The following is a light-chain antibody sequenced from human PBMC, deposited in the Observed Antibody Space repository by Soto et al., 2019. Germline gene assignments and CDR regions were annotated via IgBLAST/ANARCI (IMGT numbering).Light chain of an antibody. J-gene: IGKJ1*01. V-gene: IGKV1-5*03. CDR3: QQYSDYSWT. CDR1: QSISTW. Sequence: DIQMTQSPSTLSASVGDRVTITCRASQSISTWLAWYQQKPGKAPNLLIYKASTLESGVPSRFSGSGSGTEFTLTISRLQPDDFATYFCQQYSDYSWTFGQGTKVEIK. CDR2: KAS.